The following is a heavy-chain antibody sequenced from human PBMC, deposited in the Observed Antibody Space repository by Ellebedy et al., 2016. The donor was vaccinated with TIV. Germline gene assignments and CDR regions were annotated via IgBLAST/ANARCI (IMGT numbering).Heavy chain of an antibody. J-gene: IGHJ3*02. Sequence: MPSETLSLTCIVSGGSIRRSNYYWAWIRQPPGKGLEWIGTIYYSGSTYSDPSLKSRVTISVDTSKNQFSLKLSAVTAADTAVYYCARDRSGFGLRYYDSSGHSIDIWGQGTMVTVSS. CDR3: ARDRSGFGLRYYDSSGHSIDI. V-gene: IGHV4-39*07. CDR1: GGSIRRSNYY. D-gene: IGHD3-22*01. CDR2: IYYSGST.